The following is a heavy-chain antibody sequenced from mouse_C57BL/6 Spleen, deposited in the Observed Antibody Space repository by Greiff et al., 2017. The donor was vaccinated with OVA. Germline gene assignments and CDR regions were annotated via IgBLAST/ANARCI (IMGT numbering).Heavy chain of an antibody. V-gene: IGHV5-12*01. CDR1: GFTFSDYY. D-gene: IGHD4-1*01. CDR2: ISNGGGST. Sequence: EVKLVESGGGLVQPGGSLKLSCAASGFTFSDYYMYWVRQTPEKRLEWVAYISNGGGSTYYPDTVKGRFTISRDNAKNTLYLQMNRLKSEDTAMYYCARRDFNWDYFDYWGQGTTLTVSS. J-gene: IGHJ2*01. CDR3: ARRDFNWDYFDY.